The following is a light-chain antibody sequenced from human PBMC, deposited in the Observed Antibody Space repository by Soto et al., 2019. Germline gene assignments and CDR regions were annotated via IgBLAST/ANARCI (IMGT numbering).Light chain of an antibody. J-gene: IGLJ1*01. CDR1: SSDVGGYDY. CDR3: SSYAGTSIPYV. Sequence: QSALTQPPSASGSPGQSVTISCTGSSSDVGGYDYVSWYQQHPGKAPQLLIYEVTKRPSGVPDRFSGSKSGNTASLTVSGLQAEDEADYYCSSYAGTSIPYVFGGGTKVTVL. CDR2: EVT. V-gene: IGLV2-8*01.